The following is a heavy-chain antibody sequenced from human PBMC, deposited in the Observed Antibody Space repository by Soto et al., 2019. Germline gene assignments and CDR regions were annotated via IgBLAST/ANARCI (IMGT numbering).Heavy chain of an antibody. CDR1: GFTFSSYA. CDR3: ARDPIPVPMYYFDY. CDR2: ISGSSSYI. J-gene: IGHJ4*02. Sequence: PGGSLRLSCAASGFTFSSYAMSWVRQAPGKGLEWVSSISGSSSYIYYADSVKGRFTISRDNAKNSLSLQMNSLRAEDTAVYFCARDPIPVPMYYFDYWGRGSLVTVSS. D-gene: IGHD6-19*01. V-gene: IGHV3-21*01.